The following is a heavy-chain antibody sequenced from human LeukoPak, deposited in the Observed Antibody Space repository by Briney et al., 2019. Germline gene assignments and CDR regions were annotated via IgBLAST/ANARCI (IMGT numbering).Heavy chain of an antibody. Sequence: GASVKVSCKASGYTFTNYYMQWVRQAPGQGLEWIGIINPSPGSTTYAQKVQGRVTMTRDTSTSTVYTELSSLRAEDTAVYYCARVLPRYYDILTGHSFDPWGQGTLVTVSS. CDR2: INPSPGST. V-gene: IGHV1-46*01. CDR3: ARVLPRYYDILTGHSFDP. D-gene: IGHD3-9*01. J-gene: IGHJ5*02. CDR1: GYTFTNYY.